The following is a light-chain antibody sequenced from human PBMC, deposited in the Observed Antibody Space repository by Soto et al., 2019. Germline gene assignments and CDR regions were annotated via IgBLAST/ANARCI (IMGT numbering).Light chain of an antibody. V-gene: IGLV1-44*01. CDR1: SSNIGSYT. CDR2: SNS. J-gene: IGLJ1*01. CDR3: AAWDDSLNGYV. Sequence: QSVLIQPPSASGTPGQRVTVSCSGGSSNIGSYTVNWYQQLPGAAPKLLIYSNSQRPSGVPDRFSASKSCTSASLAISGLQSEDEAEYYCAAWDDSLNGYVFGPGTKLTVL.